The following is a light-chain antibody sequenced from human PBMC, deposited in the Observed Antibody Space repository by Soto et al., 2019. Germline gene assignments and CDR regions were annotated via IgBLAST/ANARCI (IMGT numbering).Light chain of an antibody. V-gene: IGKV2D-29*01. CDR1: RSLVYSDGETY. J-gene: IGKJ1*01. Sequence: EIVMTQTPLSLSVTPGQPASISCKSSRSLVYSDGETYVYWYVQKAGQPPQLLIYAVSKRFSGVPERFSGSGSVTDFTLKISRVEAEDAGVYYCMQTVKFPWTFGQGTKVEI. CDR2: AVS. CDR3: MQTVKFPWT.